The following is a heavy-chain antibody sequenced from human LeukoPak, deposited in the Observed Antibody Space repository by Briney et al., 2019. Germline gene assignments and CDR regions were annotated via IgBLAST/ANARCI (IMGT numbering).Heavy chain of an antibody. J-gene: IGHJ4*02. D-gene: IGHD5-18*01. CDR2: INHSGST. Sequence: SETLSLTCAVYGGSFSGYYWNWIRQPPGEGLEWIGEINHSGSTNYNPSLKSRVTISVDTSKNQFSLKLRFMTAADTAVYYCAVAGYGRRFDYWGQGTLVIVSS. V-gene: IGHV4-34*01. CDR3: AVAGYGRRFDY. CDR1: GGSFSGYY.